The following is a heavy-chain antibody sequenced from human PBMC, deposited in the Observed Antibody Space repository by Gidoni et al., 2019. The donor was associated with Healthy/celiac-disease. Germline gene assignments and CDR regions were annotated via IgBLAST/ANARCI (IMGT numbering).Heavy chain of an antibody. CDR1: GFPLSSDI. Sequence: EVQLVESGGGLVKPGGSLRLSCAASGFPLSSDIMNWVRQAPGKGLEWVSSISSSSSYIYYADSVKGRFTISRDNAKNSLYLQMNSLRAEDTAVYYCARVKSSGYYGLDYWGQGTLVTVSS. CDR3: ARVKSSGYYGLDY. CDR2: ISSSSSYI. J-gene: IGHJ4*02. D-gene: IGHD3-22*01. V-gene: IGHV3-21*01.